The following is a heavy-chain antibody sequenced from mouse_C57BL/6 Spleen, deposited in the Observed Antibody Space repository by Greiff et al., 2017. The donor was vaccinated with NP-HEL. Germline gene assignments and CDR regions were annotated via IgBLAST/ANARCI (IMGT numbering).Heavy chain of an antibody. D-gene: IGHD1-1*01. CDR3: ARNYGSSWNAMDY. Sequence: VQLKQSGAELVKPGASVKLSCTASGFNIKDYYMHWVKQRTEQGLEWIGRIDPEDGETKYAPKFQGKATITADTSSNTAYLQLSSLTSEDTAVYCCARNYGSSWNAMDYWGQGTSVTVSS. J-gene: IGHJ4*01. V-gene: IGHV14-2*01. CDR2: IDPEDGET. CDR1: GFNIKDYY.